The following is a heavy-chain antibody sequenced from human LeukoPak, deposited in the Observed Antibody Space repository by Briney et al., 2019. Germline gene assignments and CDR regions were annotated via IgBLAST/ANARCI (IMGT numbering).Heavy chain of an antibody. CDR2: IYHSGST. CDR3: ARGVYSSSSDFDY. V-gene: IGHV4-30-2*01. D-gene: IGHD6-6*01. J-gene: IGHJ4*02. Sequence: KPSETLSLTCTVSGSSISSGGYYWSWIRQPPGKGLEWIGYIYHSGSTYYNPSLKSRVTISVDRSKNQFSLKLSSVTAADTAVYYCARGVYSSSSDFDYWGQGTLVTVSS. CDR1: GSSISSGGYY.